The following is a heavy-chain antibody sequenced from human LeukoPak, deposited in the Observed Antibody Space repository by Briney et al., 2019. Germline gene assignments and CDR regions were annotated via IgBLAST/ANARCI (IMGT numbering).Heavy chain of an antibody. J-gene: IGHJ4*02. Sequence: GGSLRLSCAASGFTFSSYGMHWVRQAPGKGLEWVAFIRYDGSNKYYADSVKGRFTISRDNSKNTLYLQMNSLRAEDTAVYYCARDYFVSDSSGYLPDYWGQGTLVTVSS. CDR1: GFTFSSYG. CDR2: IRYDGSNK. D-gene: IGHD3-22*01. V-gene: IGHV3-30*02. CDR3: ARDYFVSDSSGYLPDY.